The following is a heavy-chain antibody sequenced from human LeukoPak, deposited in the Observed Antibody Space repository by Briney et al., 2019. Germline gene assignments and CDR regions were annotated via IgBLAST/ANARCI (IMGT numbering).Heavy chain of an antibody. D-gene: IGHD3-22*01. CDR3: ARSNSSGYYPRPFDY. Sequence: SETLSLTCAVYGGSFSGYYWSWIRQPPGKGLEWIGEINHSGSSNYNPSLKSRVTMSIDTSKKQFSLKLTSVAAADTAVYYCARSNSSGYYPRPFDYWGQGTLVTVSS. CDR1: GGSFSGYY. J-gene: IGHJ4*02. CDR2: INHSGSS. V-gene: IGHV4-34*01.